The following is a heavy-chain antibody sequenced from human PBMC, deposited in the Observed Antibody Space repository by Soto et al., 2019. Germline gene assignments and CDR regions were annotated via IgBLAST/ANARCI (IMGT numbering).Heavy chain of an antibody. D-gene: IGHD6-19*01. CDR2: INAGNGNT. J-gene: IGHJ4*02. Sequence: QVQLVQSGAEVKKPGASVKVSCKASGYTFTSYAMHWVRQAPGQRLEWMGWINAGNGNTKYSQKFQGRVTITRDPSASTAYMELSSLRSEDTAVYYCARTYSSGWPNDYWGQGTLVTVSS. CDR3: ARTYSSGWPNDY. V-gene: IGHV1-3*01. CDR1: GYTFTSYA.